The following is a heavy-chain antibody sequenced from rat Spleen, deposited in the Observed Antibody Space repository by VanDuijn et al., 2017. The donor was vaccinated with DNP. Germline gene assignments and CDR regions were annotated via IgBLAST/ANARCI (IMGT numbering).Heavy chain of an antibody. CDR1: GFTFSNYD. D-gene: IGHD4-1*01. Sequence: EVQVVESGGGLVQPGRSLKLSCAASGFTFSNYDMAWVRQAPNKGLEWVATISTSGGSTYYRDSVRGRFTLSRDNAKSTLYLQMDSLRSEDTATYYCASGLYWGQGVMVTVSS. J-gene: IGHJ2*01. CDR2: ISTSGGST. V-gene: IGHV5-25*01. CDR3: ASGLY.